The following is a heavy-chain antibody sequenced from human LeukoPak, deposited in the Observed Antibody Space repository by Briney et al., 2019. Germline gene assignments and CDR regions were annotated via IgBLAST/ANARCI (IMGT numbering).Heavy chain of an antibody. CDR1: GFTFSSYG. D-gene: IGHD1-26*01. CDR2: IWYDGSNK. Sequence: PGGSLRLSCAASGFTFSSYGMHWVRQAPGKGLEWVAVIWYDGSNKYYADSVKGRFTISRDNSKNTLYLQMNSLRAEDRAVYYCATDVPTRRGADYWGQGTLVTVSS. V-gene: IGHV3-33*01. CDR3: ATDVPTRRGADY. J-gene: IGHJ4*02.